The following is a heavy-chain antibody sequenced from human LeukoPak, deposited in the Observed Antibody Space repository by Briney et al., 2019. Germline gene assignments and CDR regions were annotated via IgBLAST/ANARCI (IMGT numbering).Heavy chain of an antibody. V-gene: IGHV1-69*05. D-gene: IGHD2-2*02. Sequence: EASVKVSCKASGGTFSSYAINWVRQAPGQGLEWMGGIIPIFGTANYAQKFQGRVTITTDESTSTAYMELSSLRSEDTAVYYCTSDVVPAAIVYAFDIWGQGTMVTVSS. CDR2: IIPIFGTA. CDR3: TSDVVPAAIVYAFDI. J-gene: IGHJ3*02. CDR1: GGTFSSYA.